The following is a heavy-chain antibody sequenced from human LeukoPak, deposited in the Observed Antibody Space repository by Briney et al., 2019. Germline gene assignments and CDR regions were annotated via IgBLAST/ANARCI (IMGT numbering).Heavy chain of an antibody. V-gene: IGHV3-30*04. D-gene: IGHD3-22*01. CDR2: ISYDGSNK. CDR1: GFTSSSYA. CDR3: ARGYYYDSSGYYSY. J-gene: IGHJ4*02. Sequence: PGGSLRLSCAASGFTSSSYAMHWVRQAPGKGLEWVAVISYDGSNKYYADSVKGRFTISRDNSKNTLYLQMNSLRAEDTAVYYGARGYYYDSSGYYSYWGQGTLVTVSS.